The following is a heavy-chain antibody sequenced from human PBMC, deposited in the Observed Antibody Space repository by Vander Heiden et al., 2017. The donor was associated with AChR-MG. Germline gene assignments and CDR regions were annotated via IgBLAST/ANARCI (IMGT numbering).Heavy chain of an antibody. D-gene: IGHD6-6*01. CDR1: GFTFSSYA. V-gene: IGHV3-23*01. Sequence: EVQLLESGGDLVQPGGSLRLSCAASGFTFSSYAMSWVRQAPGKGLEWVSAISGSGGSTYYADSVKGRFTISRDNSKNTLYLQMNSLRAEDTAVYYCAKDRDSSSSSEGLFDYWGQGTLVTVSS. J-gene: IGHJ4*02. CDR3: AKDRDSSSSSEGLFDY. CDR2: ISGSGGST.